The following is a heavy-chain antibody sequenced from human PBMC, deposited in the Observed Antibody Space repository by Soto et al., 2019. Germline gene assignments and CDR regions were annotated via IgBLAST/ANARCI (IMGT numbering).Heavy chain of an antibody. V-gene: IGHV4-4*02. CDR3: ARARGPKYYYDSSGYTRRPFDY. CDR1: GGSISSSNW. J-gene: IGHJ4*02. CDR2: ICHSGST. Sequence: SETLSLTCAVSGGSISSSNWWSWVRQPPGKELEWIGEICHSGSTNYNPSLKTRVTISVDKSKNQFSLKLSSVTAADTAVYFCARARGPKYYYDSSGYTRRPFDYWGQGTLVTVSS. D-gene: IGHD3-22*01.